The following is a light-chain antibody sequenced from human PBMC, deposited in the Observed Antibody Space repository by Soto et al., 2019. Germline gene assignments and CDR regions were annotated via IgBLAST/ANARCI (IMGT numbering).Light chain of an antibody. CDR3: QQYYSYPYN. Sequence: AIRMTQSPSSFSASTGDRVTITCRASQGISSYLAWYQQKPGKAPKLLIYAASTLQRGVPSRFSGSGSGTDFTLTISCLQSEDFATYYCQQYYSYPYNFGQGIKLDIK. CDR2: AAS. J-gene: IGKJ2*01. V-gene: IGKV1-8*01. CDR1: QGISSY.